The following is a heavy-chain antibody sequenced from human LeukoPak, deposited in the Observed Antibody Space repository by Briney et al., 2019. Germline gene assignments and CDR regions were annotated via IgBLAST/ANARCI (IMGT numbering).Heavy chain of an antibody. CDR3: ARSSVAGRGGDAFDI. J-gene: IGHJ3*02. D-gene: IGHD6-19*01. CDR2: ISHSGST. Sequence: SETLSLTCAVYGGSFSGYYWSWIRQPPGKGLEWIGEISHSGSTNYNPSLKSRVTISVDTSKNQFSLKLSSVTAADTAVYYCARSSVAGRGGDAFDIWGQGTMVTVSS. V-gene: IGHV4-34*01. CDR1: GGSFSGYY.